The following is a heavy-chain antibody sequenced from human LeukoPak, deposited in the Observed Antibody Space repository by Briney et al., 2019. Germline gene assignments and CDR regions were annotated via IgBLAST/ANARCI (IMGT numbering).Heavy chain of an antibody. J-gene: IGHJ4*02. Sequence: ASVKFSCKASGYTFTSYNISWVRQATGQGLEWMGWMNPNSGNTGYAQKFQGRVTMTRNTSISTAYMELSSLRSEDTAVYYCARLCDSGYDPNDYWGQGTLVTVSS. CDR2: MNPNSGNT. V-gene: IGHV1-8*01. D-gene: IGHD5-12*01. CDR1: GYTFTSYN. CDR3: ARLCDSGYDPNDY.